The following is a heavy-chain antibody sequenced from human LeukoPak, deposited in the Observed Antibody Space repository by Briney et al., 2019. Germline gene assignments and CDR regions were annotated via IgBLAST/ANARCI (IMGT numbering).Heavy chain of an antibody. D-gene: IGHD5-12*01. CDR1: GYSFTSYW. CDR3: ARHYSGYDYDLRRSGFDP. CDR2: IYPGDSDT. Sequence: GEALKIFCKGSGYSFTSYWIGWVRQMPGKGLERMGIIYPGDSDTRYSPSFQGQVTISADKSISTAYLQWSSLKASDTAMYYCARHYSGYDYDLRRSGFDPWGQGTLVTVSS. J-gene: IGHJ5*01. V-gene: IGHV5-51*01.